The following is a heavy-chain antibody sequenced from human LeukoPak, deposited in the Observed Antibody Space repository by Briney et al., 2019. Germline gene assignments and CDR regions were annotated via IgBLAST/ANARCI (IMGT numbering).Heavy chain of an antibody. CDR2: ISGSGGST. CDR3: AKGIQSLTGLSDSGFRGN. V-gene: IGHV3-23*01. Sequence: TGGSLRLSCAASGFTFSSYAMSWVRQAPGKGLKWVSAISGSGGSTYYADSVKGRFTISRDNSKNTLYLQMNSLRAEDTAVYYCAKGIQSLTGLSDSGFRGNWGQGTLVTVSS. J-gene: IGHJ4*02. D-gene: IGHD3-16*01. CDR1: GFTFSSYA.